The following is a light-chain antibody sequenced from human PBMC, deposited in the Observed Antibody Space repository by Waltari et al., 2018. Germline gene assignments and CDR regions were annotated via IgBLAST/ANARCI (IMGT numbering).Light chain of an antibody. J-gene: IGLJ3*02. V-gene: IGLV2-11*01. CDR1: TNDLGSYNY. CDR2: DVT. Sequence: SALTQPRSVSGSPGQSVTISCTGTTNDLGSYNYVPWYQQPPGQAPKLIILDVTKRPSGVPDRLSGSKSCNTASLTISGLRAEDEAEYYCCSYAGSYTWVFGGGTKLTVV. CDR3: CSYAGSYTWV.